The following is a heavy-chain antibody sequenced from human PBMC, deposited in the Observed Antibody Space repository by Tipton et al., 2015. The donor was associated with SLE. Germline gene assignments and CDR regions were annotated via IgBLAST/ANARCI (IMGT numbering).Heavy chain of an antibody. J-gene: IGHJ4*02. CDR2: IYHSGST. CDR3: ARQGKVVTSTLDY. V-gene: IGHV4-4*02. Sequence: TLSLTCAVSGGSISSSNWWSWVRQPPGKGLEWIGEIYHSGSTNYNPSLKSRVTISVDKSKNQFSLKLSSVTAADTAVYYCARQGKVVTSTLDYWGQGTLVTVSS. D-gene: IGHD2-21*02. CDR1: GGSISSSNW.